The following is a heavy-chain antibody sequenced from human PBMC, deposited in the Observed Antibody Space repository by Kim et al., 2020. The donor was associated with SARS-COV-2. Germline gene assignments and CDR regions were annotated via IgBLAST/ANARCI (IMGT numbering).Heavy chain of an antibody. D-gene: IGHD2-2*02. V-gene: IGHV3-23*01. J-gene: IGHJ5*02. CDR3: AKDRGSYTANWFDP. Sequence: ADSVKGRFTISRDNSKNTLYLQMNSLRAEDTAVYYCAKDRGSYTANWFDPWGQGTLVTVSS.